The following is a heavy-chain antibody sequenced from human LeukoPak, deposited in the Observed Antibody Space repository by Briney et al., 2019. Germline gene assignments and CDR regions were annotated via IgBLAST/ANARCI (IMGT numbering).Heavy chain of an antibody. V-gene: IGHV4-39*07. D-gene: IGHD6-19*01. CDR2: INHSGST. CDR1: GGSISSSSYY. Sequence: SETLSLTCTVSGGSISSSSYYWSWIRQPPGKGLEWIGEINHSGSTNYNPSLKSRVTISVDTSKNQFSLKLSSVTAADTAVYYCARGRIGHGSGWRYGLADYWGQGTLVTVSS. CDR3: ARGRIGHGSGWRYGLADY. J-gene: IGHJ4*02.